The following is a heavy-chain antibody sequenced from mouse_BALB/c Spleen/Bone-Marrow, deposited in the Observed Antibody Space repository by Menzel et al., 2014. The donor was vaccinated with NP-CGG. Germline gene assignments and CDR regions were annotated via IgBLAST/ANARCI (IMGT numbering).Heavy chain of an antibody. V-gene: IGHV5-17*02. D-gene: IGHD4-1*01. CDR2: ISSGSSTI. J-gene: IGHJ2*01. CDR1: GFTSSSFG. Sequence: EVKLVESGGGLVQPGGSRKLSCAASGFTSSSFGMHWVRQAPERGLEWVAYISSGSSTIFYADTVKGRFTISRDNPKNTPFLQMTCLRSEDTAMYYCTRGGNWEDFDYWGQGTTLTVSS. CDR3: TRGGNWEDFDY.